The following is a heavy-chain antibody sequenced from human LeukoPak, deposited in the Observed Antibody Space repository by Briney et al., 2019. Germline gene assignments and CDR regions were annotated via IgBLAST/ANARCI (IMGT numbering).Heavy chain of an antibody. Sequence: GGSLRLSCAVSGFSISSFGMSWVRQPPGKGLEWISAISADGETTYYADSVKGRFIISRDNSKNTLYLQLSSLRAEDTAVYYCAQGYSSGWYPHWGQGSLVSVSS. D-gene: IGHD6-19*01. J-gene: IGHJ4*02. CDR2: ISADGETT. CDR1: GFSISSFG. V-gene: IGHV3-23*01. CDR3: AQGYSSGWYPH.